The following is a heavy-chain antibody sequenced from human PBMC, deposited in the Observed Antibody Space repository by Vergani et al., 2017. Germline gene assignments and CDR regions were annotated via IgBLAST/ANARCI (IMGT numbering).Heavy chain of an antibody. V-gene: IGHV3-23*01. CDR3: AKGGSYYDIPDGMDV. CDR2: ISGSGGST. J-gene: IGHJ6*02. D-gene: IGHD3-9*01. CDR1: GFTFSSYA. Sequence: EVQLLESGGDLVQPGGSLRLSCAASGFTFSSYAMSWVRQAPGKGLEWVSAISGSGGSTYYADSVKGRFTISRDNSKNTLYLQMNSLRAEDTAVYYCAKGGSYYDIPDGMDVWGQGTTVTVSS.